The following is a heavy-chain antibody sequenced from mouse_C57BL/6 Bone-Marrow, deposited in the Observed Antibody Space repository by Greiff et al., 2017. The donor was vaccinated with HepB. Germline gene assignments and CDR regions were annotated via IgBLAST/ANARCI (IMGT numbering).Heavy chain of an antibody. V-gene: IGHV5-4*01. CDR2: ISDGGSYT. CDR1: GFTFSSYA. CDR3: ARDDSEDYYAMDY. D-gene: IGHD2-13*01. J-gene: IGHJ4*01. Sequence: EVKVVESGGGLVKPGGSLKLSCAASGFTFSSYAMSWVRQTPEKRLEWVATISDGGSYTYYPDNVKGRFTISRDNAKNNLYLQMSHLKSEDTAMYYCARDDSEDYYAMDYWGQGTSVTVSS.